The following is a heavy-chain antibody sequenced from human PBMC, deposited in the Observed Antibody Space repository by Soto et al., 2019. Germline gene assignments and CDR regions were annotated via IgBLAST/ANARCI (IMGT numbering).Heavy chain of an antibody. V-gene: IGHV3-23*01. J-gene: IGHJ6*03. CDR1: EFTFGSYA. D-gene: IGHD2-8*01. CDR3: AKRGLGCTNGVCYTAGLYYYYYMDV. CDR2: ISGSGGST. Sequence: GGSLRLSCAAAEFTFGSYAMSWVRQAPGKGLEWVSAISGSGGSTYYADSVKGRFTISRDNSKNTLYLQMNSLRAEDTAVYYCAKRGLGCTNGVCYTAGLYYYYYMDVWGKGTTVTVSS.